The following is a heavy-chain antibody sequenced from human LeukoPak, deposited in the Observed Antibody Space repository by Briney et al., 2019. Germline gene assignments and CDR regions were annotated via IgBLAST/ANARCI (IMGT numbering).Heavy chain of an antibody. J-gene: IGHJ6*04. D-gene: IGHD2-15*01. CDR1: GGSFSGYY. Sequence: SETLSLTCAVYGGSFSGYYWSWIRQPPGKGLEWIGEINHSGSTNYNPSLKSRVTISVDTSKNQFSLKLRSVTAADTTVYYCARIVGKDVWGKGTTVTVSS. CDR3: ARIVGKDV. V-gene: IGHV4-34*01. CDR2: INHSGST.